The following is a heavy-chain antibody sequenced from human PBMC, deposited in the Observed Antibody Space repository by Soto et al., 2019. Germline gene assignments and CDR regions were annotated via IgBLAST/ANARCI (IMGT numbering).Heavy chain of an antibody. CDR1: GFSFSISP. D-gene: IGHD7-27*01. V-gene: IGHV3-30-3*01. Sequence: LRLSFAASGFSFSISPMHWVRQAPGKGPEWVALISYDGTNKFYADSVKGRFTISRDNSKSTLYLQVDSLRPEDAAVYYCARDPKTSGGQHWAFNYFDSWGQGTLVTVSS. J-gene: IGHJ4*02. CDR2: ISYDGTNK. CDR3: ARDPKTSGGQHWAFNYFDS.